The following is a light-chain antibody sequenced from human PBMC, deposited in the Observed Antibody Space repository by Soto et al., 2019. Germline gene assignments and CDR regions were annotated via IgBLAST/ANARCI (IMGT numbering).Light chain of an antibody. CDR1: QSVSSSY. Sequence: EIVLTQSRGTLSLSPGDRATLSCRASQSVSSSYIAWYQQKPGQAPSLLIYGASNRATGIPDSFSGGGSGTDFTLTISRLEPEDFAVYYCQQYGKSAMFTFGQGTKLEIK. J-gene: IGKJ2*01. CDR2: GAS. CDR3: QQYGKSAMFT. V-gene: IGKV3-20*01.